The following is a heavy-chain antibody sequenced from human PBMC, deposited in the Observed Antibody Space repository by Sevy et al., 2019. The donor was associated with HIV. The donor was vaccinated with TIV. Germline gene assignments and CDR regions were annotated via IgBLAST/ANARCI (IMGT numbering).Heavy chain of an antibody. CDR3: ARDLAAAVHDAFDI. CDR1: GFTFSDYY. V-gene: IGHV3-11*06. D-gene: IGHD6-13*01. J-gene: IGHJ3*02. Sequence: GGSLRLSCAASGFTFSDYYMSWIRQAPGKGLEWVSYISSSSSYTNYAESVKGRFTNSRDNAKNSLYLQMNSQRAEDTAVYYCARDLAAAVHDAFDIWGQGTMVTVSS. CDR2: ISSSSSYT.